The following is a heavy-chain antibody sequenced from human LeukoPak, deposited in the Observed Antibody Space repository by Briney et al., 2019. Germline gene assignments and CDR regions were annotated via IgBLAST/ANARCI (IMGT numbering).Heavy chain of an antibody. D-gene: IGHD4-17*01. CDR1: GYSFTSYW. CDR3: ARQEHDYGTPGAYYYYYMDV. V-gene: IGHV5-51*01. CDR2: IYPGDSDT. Sequence: GESLKISCKGSGYSFTSYWIGWVRQMPGKGLEWMGIIYPGDSDTRYSPSFQGQVTISADKSISTAYLQWSSLKASDTAMYYCARQEHDYGTPGAYYYYYMDVWGKGTTVTVSS. J-gene: IGHJ6*03.